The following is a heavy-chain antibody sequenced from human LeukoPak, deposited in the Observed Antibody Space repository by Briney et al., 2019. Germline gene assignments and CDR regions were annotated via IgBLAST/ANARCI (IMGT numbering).Heavy chain of an antibody. V-gene: IGHV1-2*02. CDR2: INPKSGGK. CDR1: GYTFTGYY. CDR3: ARATAENDY. D-gene: IGHD1-14*01. Sequence: GASVKVSCKASGYTFTGYYMHWVRQAPGQGLEWMGWINPKSGGKNYLHKFQGRVTMTRDTSISTAYMELSRLRSDDTAVYYCARATAENDYWGQGTLVTVSS. J-gene: IGHJ4*02.